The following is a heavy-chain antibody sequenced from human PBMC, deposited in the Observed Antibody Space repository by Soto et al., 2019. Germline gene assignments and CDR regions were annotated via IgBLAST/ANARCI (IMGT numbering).Heavy chain of an antibody. V-gene: IGHV3-23*01. CDR1: GFTFSSYA. CDR3: AKRKMRNGSGTDTWTFFDY. CDR2: ISGSGGST. Sequence: EVQLLESGGGLVQPGGSLRLSCAASGFTFSSYAMSWVRQAPGKGLEWVSAISGSGGSTYYADSVKGRFTISRDNSKNTLYLQMNSLRAEDTAVYYCAKRKMRNGSGTDTWTFFDYWGQGTLVTVSS. D-gene: IGHD1-26*01. J-gene: IGHJ4*02.